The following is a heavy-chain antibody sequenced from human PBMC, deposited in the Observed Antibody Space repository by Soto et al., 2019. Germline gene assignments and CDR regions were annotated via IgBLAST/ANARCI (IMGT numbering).Heavy chain of an antibody. D-gene: IGHD2-2*01. CDR3: ARQIGYCSSTSCYPKYYYYYYGMDV. CDR1: GFTFSSYG. CDR2: IWYDGSNK. J-gene: IGHJ6*02. Sequence: ESVGGVVQPGRSLRLSCAASGFTFSSYGMHWVRQAPGKGLEWVAVIWYDGSNKYYADSVKGRFTISSDNSKNTLYLQMNSLRAEDTAVYYCARQIGYCSSTSCYPKYYYYYYGMDVWGQGTTVTVSS. V-gene: IGHV3-33*01.